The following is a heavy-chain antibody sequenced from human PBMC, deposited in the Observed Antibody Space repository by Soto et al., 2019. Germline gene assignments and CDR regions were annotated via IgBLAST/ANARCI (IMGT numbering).Heavy chain of an antibody. CDR3: ARDLQVVVAATLHNWFDP. V-gene: IGHV3-21*01. CDR2: ISSSSSYI. Sequence: GGSLRLSCAASGFTFSSYSMNWVRQAPGKGLEWVSSISSSSSYIYYADSVKGRFTISRDNAKNSLYLQMNSLRAEDTAVYYCARDLQVVVAATLHNWFDPWGQGTLVTVSS. CDR1: GFTFSSYS. J-gene: IGHJ5*02. D-gene: IGHD2-15*01.